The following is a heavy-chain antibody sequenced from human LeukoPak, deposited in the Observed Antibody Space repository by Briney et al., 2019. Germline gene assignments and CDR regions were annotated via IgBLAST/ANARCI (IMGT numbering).Heavy chain of an antibody. CDR2: FYASGIT. V-gene: IGHV4-4*07. CDR1: GGSISSNY. CDR3: ATTLDYGCFDP. D-gene: IGHD3-16*01. J-gene: IGHJ5*02. Sequence: SETLSLTCTVSGGSISSNYWSWIRQPAGKGLEWIGLFYASGITNYNPSLKTRVTISVDTSKNQFSLNLRSVTAADTAIYYCATTLDYGCFDPWGQGALVTVSS.